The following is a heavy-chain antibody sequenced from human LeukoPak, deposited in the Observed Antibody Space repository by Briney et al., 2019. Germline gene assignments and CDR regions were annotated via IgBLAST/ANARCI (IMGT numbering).Heavy chain of an antibody. CDR2: IYYSGST. CDR1: GGSISSYY. J-gene: IGHJ4*02. CDR3: ASSPVGATDY. D-gene: IGHD1-26*01. Sequence: PSETLSLTCTVSGGSISSYYWSWIRQPPGKGLEWTGYIYYSGSTNYNPSLKSRVTISVDTSKNQFSLKLSSVTAADTAVYYCASSPVGATDYWGQGTLVTVSS. V-gene: IGHV4-59*12.